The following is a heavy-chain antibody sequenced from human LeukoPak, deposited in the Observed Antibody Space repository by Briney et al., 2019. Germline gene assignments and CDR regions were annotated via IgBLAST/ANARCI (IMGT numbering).Heavy chain of an antibody. Sequence: GGSLRLSCAASGFTFSSYSMNWVRQAPGKGLEWVSVIYSGGSTYYADSVKGRFTISRDNSKNTLYLQMNSLRAEDTAVYYCARAQPYYDILTGYGEAYYFDYWGQGTLVTVSS. J-gene: IGHJ4*02. CDR2: IYSGGST. CDR3: ARAQPYYDILTGYGEAYYFDY. V-gene: IGHV3-53*01. CDR1: GFTFSSYS. D-gene: IGHD3-9*01.